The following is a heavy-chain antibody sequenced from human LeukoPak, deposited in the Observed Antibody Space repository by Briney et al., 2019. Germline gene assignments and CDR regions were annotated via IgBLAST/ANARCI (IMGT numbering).Heavy chain of an antibody. D-gene: IGHD3-3*01. CDR1: GFDFSSNW. CDR3: AKDHYWSIDY. J-gene: IGHJ4*02. V-gene: IGHV3-74*01. Sequence: GGSLRLSCAASGFDFSSNWMHWVRHAPGQGLVWVSRIKGDGISTNYADSVKGRFTISRDIAKNTLYLQMNSLRAEDTGVYYCAKDHYWSIDYWGRGTLVTASS. CDR2: IKGDGIST.